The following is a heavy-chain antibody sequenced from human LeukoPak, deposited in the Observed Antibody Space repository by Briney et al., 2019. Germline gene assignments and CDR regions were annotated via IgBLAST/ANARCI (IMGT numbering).Heavy chain of an antibody. J-gene: IGHJ3*02. CDR2: IYASGNT. D-gene: IGHD2-2*01. CDR1: GASISSGSYY. CDR3: ARRYCSSTNCHDAFDI. Sequence: SQTLSLTCTVSGASISSGSYYWGWVRQPAGMRLEWIGRIYASGNTNYNPSLKSRVTISVDTSKNQFSLRLNSVTAADTAVYYCARRYCSSTNCHDAFDIWGQGTMVTVSS. V-gene: IGHV4-61*02.